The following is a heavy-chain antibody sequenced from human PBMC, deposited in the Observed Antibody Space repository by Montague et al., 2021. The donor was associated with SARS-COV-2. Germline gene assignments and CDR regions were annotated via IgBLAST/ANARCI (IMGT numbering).Heavy chain of an antibody. V-gene: IGHV3-23*01. CDR1: GFIFSNYA. D-gene: IGHD6-19*01. Sequence: SMRLSCAASGFIFSNYAVTWVRQAPEKGLEWVSTMSGSGVRRDYADSVKGRFTISRDSSKNTLYLQMNSLRVEDTAVYYCAKDTATIRIAVALMDVWGQGTTVIVSS. J-gene: IGHJ6*02. CDR3: AKDTATIRIAVALMDV. CDR2: MSGSGVRR.